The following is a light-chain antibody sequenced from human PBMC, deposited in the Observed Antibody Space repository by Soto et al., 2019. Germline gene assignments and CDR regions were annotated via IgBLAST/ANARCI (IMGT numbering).Light chain of an antibody. CDR2: GAS. Sequence: EIVMTQSPATLSVSPGERATLSCRASQSVSSNLAWYQQKPGQPPRLLIYGASTRATGIPARFSGSGAGTEFTRTISSLQSEDFAVYYWQQYNSSPPLTFGGGTKVEIK. J-gene: IGKJ4*01. V-gene: IGKV3-15*01. CDR1: QSVSSN. CDR3: QQYNSSPPLT.